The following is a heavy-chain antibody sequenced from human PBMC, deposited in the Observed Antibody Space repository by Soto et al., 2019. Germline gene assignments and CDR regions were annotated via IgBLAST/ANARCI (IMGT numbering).Heavy chain of an antibody. CDR3: ATLTKYDILTGYYPC. CDR2: IYSGGNT. D-gene: IGHD3-9*01. V-gene: IGHV3-66*01. CDR1: GFTISSNY. Sequence: EVQLVESGGGLVQPGGSLRLSCAASGFTISSNYMSWVRKAPGKGLEWVSVIYSGGNTYYADSVKGRFTISRDNSKNTLYLQMNSLRAEDTAVYYCATLTKYDILTGYYPCWGQGTLVTVSS. J-gene: IGHJ4*02.